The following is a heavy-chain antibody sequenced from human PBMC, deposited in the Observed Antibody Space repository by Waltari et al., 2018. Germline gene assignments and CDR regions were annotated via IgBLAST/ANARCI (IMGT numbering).Heavy chain of an antibody. J-gene: IGHJ4*01. CDR1: GFTFSSYS. CDR2: ISSSSSTI. V-gene: IGHV3-48*01. D-gene: IGHD6-13*01. CDR3: ARERGSSWPEGAYYFDY. Sequence: EVQLVESGGGLVQPGGSLRLSCAASGFTFSSYSMNWVRQAPGKGLEWVSYISSSSSTIYYADSVKGRFTISRDNAKNSLYLQMNSLRAEDTAVYYCARERGSSWPEGAYYFDYWGRGTLVTVSS.